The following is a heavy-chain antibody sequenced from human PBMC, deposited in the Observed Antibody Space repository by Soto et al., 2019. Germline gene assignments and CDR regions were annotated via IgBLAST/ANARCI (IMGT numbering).Heavy chain of an antibody. CDR3: VHTGYSYDPFGY. CDR1: GFSLTTSGVG. D-gene: IGHD5-18*01. V-gene: IGHV2-5*01. J-gene: IGHJ4*02. Sequence: ASGPTLVNPTQTLTLTCTFSGFSLTTSGVGVGWIRQPPGKALEWLALIFWNDDERYSPSLKSRLTITKDTSKNQVVLTMTNMDPVDTXTYYCVHTGYSYDPFGYWGRGTLVTVSS. CDR2: IFWNDDE.